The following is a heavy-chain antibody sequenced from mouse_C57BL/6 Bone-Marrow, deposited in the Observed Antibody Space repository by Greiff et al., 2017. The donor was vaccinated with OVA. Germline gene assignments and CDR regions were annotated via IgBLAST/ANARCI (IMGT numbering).Heavy chain of an antibody. J-gene: IGHJ2*01. CDR3: ARGRDY. Sequence: VQRVESGAELVRPGASVTLSCKASGYTFTDYYINWVKQRPGQGLEWIARIYPGSGNTSYNEKFKGKATLTAEKSSSTAYMQLSSLTSEDSAVYFCARGRDYWGQGTTLTVSS. CDR1: GYTFTDYY. CDR2: IYPGSGNT. V-gene: IGHV1-76*01.